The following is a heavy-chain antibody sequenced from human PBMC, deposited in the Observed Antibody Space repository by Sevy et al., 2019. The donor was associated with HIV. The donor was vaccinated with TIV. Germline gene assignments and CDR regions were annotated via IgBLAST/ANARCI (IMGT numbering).Heavy chain of an antibody. V-gene: IGHV3-74*01. CDR2: INSDGSST. J-gene: IGHJ6*03. CDR1: GFTFGSYW. CDR3: ARATYYYYMDV. Sequence: GGSLRLSCAASGFTFGSYWMHWVRQAPGKGLVWVSRINSDGSSTSYADSVKGRFTISRDNAKNTLYLQMNSLRAEDTAVYYCARATYYYYMDVWGKGTTVTVSS.